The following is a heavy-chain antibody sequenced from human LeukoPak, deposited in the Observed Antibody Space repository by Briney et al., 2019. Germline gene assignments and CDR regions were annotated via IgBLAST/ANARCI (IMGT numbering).Heavy chain of an antibody. CDR3: ARALYYYDSSGSALYYFDY. Sequence: SGKVSCKAAGGTFSSYAISWVRQAPGQGLEWMGGIIPIFGTANYAQKFQGRVTITADESTSTAYMELSSLRSEDTAVYYCARALYYYDSSGSALYYFDYWGQGTLVTVSS. CDR1: GGTFSSYA. D-gene: IGHD3-22*01. J-gene: IGHJ4*02. CDR2: IIPIFGTA. V-gene: IGHV1-69*13.